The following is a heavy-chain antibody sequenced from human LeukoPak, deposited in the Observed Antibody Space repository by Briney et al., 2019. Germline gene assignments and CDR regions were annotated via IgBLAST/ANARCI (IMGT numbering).Heavy chain of an antibody. CDR3: AKGPRYDSRFYFDY. CDR1: GFTFSSYA. V-gene: IGHV3-23*01. J-gene: IGHJ4*02. CDR2: ISGSGGST. D-gene: IGHD3-22*01. Sequence: GGSLRLSCAGSGFTFSSYAMSWVRQAPGKGLEWVSAISGSGGSTYYADSVKGRFTISRDNSKNTLYLQMNSLRAEDTAVYYCAKGPRYDSRFYFDYWGQGTLVTVSS.